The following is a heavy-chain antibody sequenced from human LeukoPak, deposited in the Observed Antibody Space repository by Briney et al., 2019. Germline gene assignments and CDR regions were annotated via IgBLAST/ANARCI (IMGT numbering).Heavy chain of an antibody. CDR1: GGSIGSGGYY. V-gene: IGHV4-31*03. J-gene: IGHJ2*01. CDR2: IHYTGST. CDR3: ARDPATWYFDL. Sequence: SETLSLTCTVSGGSIGSGGYYWSWIRQHPGKGLEWIGYIHYTGSTSYNPSLKSRVTISVDTSKSQFSLNLSSVTAADTALYYCARDPATWYFDLWGRGTLVTVSS.